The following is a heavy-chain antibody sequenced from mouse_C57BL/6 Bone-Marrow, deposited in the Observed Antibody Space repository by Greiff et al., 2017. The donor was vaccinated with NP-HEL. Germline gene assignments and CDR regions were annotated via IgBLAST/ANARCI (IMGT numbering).Heavy chain of an antibody. CDR2: ISSGGSYT. Sequence: EVQGVESGGDLVKPGGSLKLSCAATGFTFSSYGMSWVRQTPDKRLEWVATISSGGSYTYYPDSVKGRFTISRDTAKNTLYLQMSSLKSEDTAMYCCGRPLWLRYAMDYWGQGTSVTVSS. J-gene: IGHJ4*01. CDR1: GFTFSSYG. CDR3: GRPLWLRYAMDY. V-gene: IGHV5-6*01. D-gene: IGHD2-2*01.